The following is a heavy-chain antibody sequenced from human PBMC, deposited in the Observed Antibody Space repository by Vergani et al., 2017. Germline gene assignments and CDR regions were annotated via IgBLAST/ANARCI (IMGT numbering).Heavy chain of an antibody. V-gene: IGHV4-59*01. J-gene: IGHJ6*03. CDR2: IYYSGST. CDR1: GGSISSYY. D-gene: IGHD1-7*01. Sequence: QVQLQESGPGLVKPSETLSLTCTVSGGSISSYYWSWIRQPPGKGLEWIGYIYYSGSTNYNPSLKRRVTISVDTSKNQFSLKLSSVTAADTAVYYCAGTGTTTNYYYYYYMDVWGKGTTVTVSS. CDR3: AGTGTTTNYYYYYYMDV.